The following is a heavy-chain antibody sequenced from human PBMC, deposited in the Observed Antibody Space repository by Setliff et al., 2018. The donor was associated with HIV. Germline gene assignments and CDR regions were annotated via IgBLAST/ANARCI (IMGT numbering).Heavy chain of an antibody. CDR1: GGTFSSYA. V-gene: IGHV1-69*13. CDR3: ARGGSGYYDFWSGSSAFEY. Sequence: ASVKVSCKASGGTFSSYAINWVRQAPGQGLEWMGGIIPMFGTAHYAQKFQGRVTITADEPTTTAYMELSSLRSEDTAVFYCARGGSGYYDFWSGSSAFEYWGQGTLVTVSS. D-gene: IGHD3-3*01. CDR2: IIPMFGTA. J-gene: IGHJ4*02.